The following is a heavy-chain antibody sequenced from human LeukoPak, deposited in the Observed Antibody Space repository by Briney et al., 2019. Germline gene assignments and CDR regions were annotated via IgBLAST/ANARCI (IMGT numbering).Heavy chain of an antibody. D-gene: IGHD2/OR15-2a*01. Sequence: GGSLRLSCAASGFTFSSYWMSWVRQAPGKGLEWVANIKQDGSEKYYVDSVKGRFTISRDNAKNSPYLQMNSLRAEDTAVYYCARTPSMWPDAFDIWGQGTMVTVSS. CDR2: IKQDGSEK. J-gene: IGHJ3*02. V-gene: IGHV3-7*03. CDR3: ARTPSMWPDAFDI. CDR1: GFTFSSYW.